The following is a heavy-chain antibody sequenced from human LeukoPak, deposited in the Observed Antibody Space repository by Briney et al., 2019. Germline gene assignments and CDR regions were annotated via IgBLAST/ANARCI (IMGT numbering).Heavy chain of an antibody. V-gene: IGHV4-59*11. Sequence: PSETLSLTCTVSGGSISSHYWSWIRQPPGKGLEWIGYIYYSGSTNYNPSLKSRVTMSVDTSKNQFSLKLSSVTAADTAVYYCARAYWNYVGALILDYWGQGTLVTVSS. CDR1: GGSISSHY. J-gene: IGHJ4*02. CDR2: IYYSGST. CDR3: ARAYWNYVGALILDY. D-gene: IGHD1-7*01.